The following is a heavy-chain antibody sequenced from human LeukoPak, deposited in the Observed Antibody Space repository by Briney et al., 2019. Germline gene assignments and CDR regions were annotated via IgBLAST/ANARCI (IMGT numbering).Heavy chain of an antibody. CDR1: GGSFSGYY. Sequence: SETLSLTCAVYGGSFSGYYWSWIRQPPGKGLEWIGEINHSGSTNYNPSLKSRVTISVDTSKNQFSLKLSSVTAADTAVYYCARSARYYYYMDVWGKGTTVTASS. CDR3: ARSARYYYYMDV. J-gene: IGHJ6*03. V-gene: IGHV4-34*01. CDR2: INHSGST.